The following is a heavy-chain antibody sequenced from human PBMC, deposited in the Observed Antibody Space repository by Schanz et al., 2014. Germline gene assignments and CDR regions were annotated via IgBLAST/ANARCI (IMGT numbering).Heavy chain of an antibody. J-gene: IGHJ6*03. CDR2: MNPKTGNT. D-gene: IGHD3-3*01. V-gene: IGHV1-8*01. Sequence: QVQLVQSGAEVKKPGASVKVSCTASGFNFNNYDINWVRQATGQGLEWMGWMNPKTGNTDHAQKFQGRVTMTCDTNTTTAYLDLSRLRSDDTGVYYCTRGLKGKVAIFGVIGAQNYYDMDVWGKGTTVTDSS. CDR1: GFNFNNYD. CDR3: TRGLKGKVAIFGVIGAQNYYDMDV.